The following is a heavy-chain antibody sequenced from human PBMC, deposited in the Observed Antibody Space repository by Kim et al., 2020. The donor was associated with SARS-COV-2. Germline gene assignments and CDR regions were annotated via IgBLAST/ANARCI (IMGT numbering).Heavy chain of an antibody. CDR3: ARHLVGATGGDYCDY. D-gene: IGHD1-26*01. J-gene: IGHJ4*02. Sequence: PAIKSRVTISVDTSKNQFSLKLSSVTAADTAVYYCARHLVGATGGDYCDYWGQGTLVTVSS. V-gene: IGHV4-39*01.